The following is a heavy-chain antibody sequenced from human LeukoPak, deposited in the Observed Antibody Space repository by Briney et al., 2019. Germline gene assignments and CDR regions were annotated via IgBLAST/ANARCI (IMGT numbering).Heavy chain of an antibody. CDR1: GGSISNYF. J-gene: IGHJ4*02. CDR3: ARDKTFEVVNFFDY. Sequence: PSETLSLTCTVSGGSISNYFWSWIRQPAGKGLEWIGRIHDNGDSNHNPSLKSRVTMSLDTSKNQFSLKLRFVTAADTAVYYCARDKTFEVVNFFDYWGQGTLVTVSS. D-gene: IGHD3-3*01. CDR2: IHDNGDS. V-gene: IGHV4-4*07.